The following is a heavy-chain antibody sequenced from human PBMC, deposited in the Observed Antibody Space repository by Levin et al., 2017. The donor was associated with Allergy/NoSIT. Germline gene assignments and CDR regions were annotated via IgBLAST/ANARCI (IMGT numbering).Heavy chain of an antibody. J-gene: IGHJ5*02. V-gene: IGHV3-64D*06. CDR2: TSSNGGTT. D-gene: IGHD3-10*01. CDR3: VKKGGIGSGSSTGWFDP. CDR1: GFTFSSYT. Sequence: GGSLRLSCSASGFTFSSYTMHWVRQAPGKGPEYVSGTSSNGGTTYYADSVKGRFTISRDNSMDTLYLQMSSLRAEDTAVYYCVKKGGIGSGSSTGWFDPWGQGTLVTVSS.